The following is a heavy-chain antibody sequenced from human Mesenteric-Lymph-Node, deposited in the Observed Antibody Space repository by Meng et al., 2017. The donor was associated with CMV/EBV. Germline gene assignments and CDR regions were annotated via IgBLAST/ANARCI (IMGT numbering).Heavy chain of an antibody. D-gene: IGHD1-26*01. CDR2: ISWDGGST. J-gene: IGHJ4*02. CDR1: GFTFGYYA. Sequence: GESLKISCAASGFTFGYYAMHWVRQAPGKGLEWVSLISWDGGSTYYADSVKGRFTISRDNSKNSLYLQMNSLRAEDTALYYCAKALGGSLYYFDYWGQGTLVTVSS. CDR3: AKALGGSLYYFDY. V-gene: IGHV3-43D*03.